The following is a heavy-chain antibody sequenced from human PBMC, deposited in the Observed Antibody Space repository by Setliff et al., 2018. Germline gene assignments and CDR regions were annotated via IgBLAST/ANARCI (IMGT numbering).Heavy chain of an antibody. CDR1: GGSISSSSYY. D-gene: IGHD2-2*01. V-gene: IGHV4-39*07. Sequence: SETLFLTCTVSGGSISSSSYYWGWIRQPPGKGLEWIGSIYYSGSTYYNPSLKSRVTISVDTSKNQFSLKLSSVTAADTAVYYCARDSVVPAAPIDSWGQGTLVTVSS. J-gene: IGHJ4*02. CDR3: ARDSVVPAAPIDS. CDR2: IYYSGST.